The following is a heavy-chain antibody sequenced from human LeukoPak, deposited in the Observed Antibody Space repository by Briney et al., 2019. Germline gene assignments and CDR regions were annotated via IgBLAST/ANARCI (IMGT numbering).Heavy chain of an antibody. CDR1: AFTFSDDY. V-gene: IGHV3-11*04. CDR2: ITNSGSNR. D-gene: IGHD6-13*01. CDR3: VRDTGGSSWSLFDY. Sequence: PGRSLRLSCSASAFTFSDDYMSWVRQAPGKGLEWVSYITNSGSNRYYADSVKGRFTISRDNAKKSLYLQMNSLRGDDTAVYYCVRDTGGSSWSLFDYWGRGTLVTVSS. J-gene: IGHJ4*02.